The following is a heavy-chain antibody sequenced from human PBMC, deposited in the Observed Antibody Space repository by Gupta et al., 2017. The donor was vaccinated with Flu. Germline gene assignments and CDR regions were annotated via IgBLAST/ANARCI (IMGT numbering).Heavy chain of an antibody. J-gene: IGHJ4*02. CDR3: VKTREINYDSFLYDGDFDY. V-gene: IGHV3-9*01. CDR2: ITWTSSTL. D-gene: IGHD3-22*01. Sequence: EVQLEESGGGLAQPGRSLRLSCAASGFRFKDYAMHWVRQFPAKGLEWVSGITWTSSTLGYADSVKGRFTISRDNAKNSLYLQMNSLRPEDTALYYCVKTREINYDSFLYDGDFDYWGQGTLVTVSS. CDR1: GFRFKDYA.